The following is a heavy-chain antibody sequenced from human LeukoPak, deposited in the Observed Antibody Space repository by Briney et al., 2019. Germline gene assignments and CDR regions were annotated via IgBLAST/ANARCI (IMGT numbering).Heavy chain of an antibody. CDR2: IYPGDSDT. Sequence: GESLKISCKGTGYSFTSYWIGWVRQMPGEGLEWMGIIYPGDSDTSYSPSFQGQVTISVDKSISTAYLQWSSLKASDTAMYYCARHTPAGCSNSYTDYWGQGTLVTVSS. J-gene: IGHJ4*02. CDR3: ARHTPAGCSNSYTDY. D-gene: IGHD6-6*01. V-gene: IGHV5-51*01. CDR1: GYSFTSYW.